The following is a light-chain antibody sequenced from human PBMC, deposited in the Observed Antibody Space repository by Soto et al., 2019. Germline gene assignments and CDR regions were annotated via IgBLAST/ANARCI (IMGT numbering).Light chain of an antibody. Sequence: EIVMTQSPATLAVSPGERATLSCRASQSVSTNLAWYQQKPGQAPRLLVYGASARATGIPGRFSGSGSGTEFTLTISSLQSEDFVVYYCQQYNNWPPNLTFGGGTKVEIK. CDR3: QQYNNWPPNLT. CDR1: QSVSTN. V-gene: IGKV3-15*01. J-gene: IGKJ4*01. CDR2: GAS.